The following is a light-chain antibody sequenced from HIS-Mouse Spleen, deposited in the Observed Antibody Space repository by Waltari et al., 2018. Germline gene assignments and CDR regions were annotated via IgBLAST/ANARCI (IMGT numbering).Light chain of an antibody. CDR2: EVS. CDR1: SRDVAGSNY. J-gene: IGLJ3*02. CDR3: SSYTSSSSWV. Sequence: QSALTQPASVSGSPGQSITISCTGTSRDVAGSNYAPWYQQHPGKAPKLMIYEVSNRPSGVSNRFSGSKSGNTASLTISGLQAEDEADYYCSSYTSSSSWVFGGGTKLTVL. V-gene: IGLV2-14*01.